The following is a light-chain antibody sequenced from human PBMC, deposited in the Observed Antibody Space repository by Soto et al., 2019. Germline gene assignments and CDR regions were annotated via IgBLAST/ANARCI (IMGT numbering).Light chain of an antibody. CDR2: AAS. V-gene: IGKV1-39*01. CDR3: QPRYITPYT. J-gene: IGKJ2*01. Sequence: DIQMTQSPSSLSASVGDRVTITCRASQSISSYLNWYQQKPGKAPKLLIYAASSLQSGVPSRFSGSGSGTDFTLPISSLQPEDVATYYCQPRYITPYTFGHGTKLEIK. CDR1: QSISSY.